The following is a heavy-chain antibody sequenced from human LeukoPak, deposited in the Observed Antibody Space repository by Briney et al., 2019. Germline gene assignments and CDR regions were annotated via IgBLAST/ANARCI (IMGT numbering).Heavy chain of an antibody. CDR1: GFTFSSHG. J-gene: IGHJ2*01. V-gene: IGHV3-23*01. CDR2: ISGSGGTT. D-gene: IGHD1/OR15-1a*01. Sequence: PGGSLRLSCAASGFTFSSHGISWVRQAPGKGLEWVSGISGSGGTTFYADSVKGRFTISRDKSKNTLYLQMNSLRAEDTAVYYCARTNGYYDLWGRGTLVTVSS. CDR3: ARTNGYYDL.